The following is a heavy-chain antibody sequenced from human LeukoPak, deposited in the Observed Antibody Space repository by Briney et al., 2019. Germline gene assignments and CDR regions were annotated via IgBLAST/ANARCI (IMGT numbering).Heavy chain of an antibody. CDR1: GGSFSGYY. Sequence: PSETLSLTCAVYGGSFSGYYWSWIRQPPGKGLEWIGEINHSGSTNYNPSLKSRVTISVDTSKNQFSLKLSSVTAAGTAVYYCARDKNFDYWGQGTLVTVSS. J-gene: IGHJ4*02. CDR2: INHSGST. CDR3: ARDKNFDY. V-gene: IGHV4-34*01.